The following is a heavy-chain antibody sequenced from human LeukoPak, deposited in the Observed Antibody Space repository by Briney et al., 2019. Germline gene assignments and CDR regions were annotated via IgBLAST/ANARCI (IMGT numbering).Heavy chain of an antibody. CDR3: ARGSVATPPSFNY. J-gene: IGHJ4*02. CDR2: MSGDGNHY. V-gene: IGHV3-30-3*01. D-gene: IGHD2-15*01. Sequence: GRSLRLSCAASGFTFSSFAMQWVRQAPGKGLEWLAVMSGDGNHYSYGDSVQGRLSISRDNSKNTLYLHMKSLRVEDTAFYYCARGSVATPPSFNYWGQGTLVTVSS. CDR1: GFTFSSFA.